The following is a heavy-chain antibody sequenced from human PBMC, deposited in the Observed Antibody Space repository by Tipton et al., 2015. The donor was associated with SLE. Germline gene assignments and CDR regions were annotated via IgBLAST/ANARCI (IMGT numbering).Heavy chain of an antibody. Sequence: TLSLTCAVYGGSSSGYYWSWIRQPPGKGLEWIGEINHSGSTNYNPSLKSRVTISVDTSKNQFSLKLSSVTAADTAVYYCARDQEPFDIWGQGTMVTVSS. J-gene: IGHJ3*02. CDR1: GGSSSGYY. V-gene: IGHV4-34*01. CDR3: ARDQEPFDI. CDR2: INHSGST. D-gene: IGHD1-26*01.